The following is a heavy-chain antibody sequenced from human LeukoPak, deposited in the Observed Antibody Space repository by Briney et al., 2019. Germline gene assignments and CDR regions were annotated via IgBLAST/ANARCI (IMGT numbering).Heavy chain of an antibody. Sequence: PGGSLRLSCAASGFIFSTYWMGWVRQAPGKGLEWVANIKQDESEKYYVVSVKGRFTISRDNAKNSLYLQMSSLRAEDTAIYYCARLNWVCSNGVCYSGFDAWGQGTLVTVSS. CDR1: GFIFSTYW. CDR3: ARLNWVCSNGVCYSGFDA. D-gene: IGHD2-8*01. CDR2: IKQDESEK. J-gene: IGHJ4*02. V-gene: IGHV3-7*01.